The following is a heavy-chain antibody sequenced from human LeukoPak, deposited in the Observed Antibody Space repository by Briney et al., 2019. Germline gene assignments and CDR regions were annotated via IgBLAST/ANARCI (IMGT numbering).Heavy chain of an antibody. CDR2: ISSSSSYI. V-gene: IGHV3-21*01. Sequence: PGGSLRLSCAASGFTFSSYSMNWVRQAPGKGLEWVSSISSSSSYIYYADSVKGRFTISRDNAKNSLYLQMNSLRAEDTAVYYCAREGHNWNYYSADYYMDVWGKGTTVTVSS. D-gene: IGHD1-7*01. J-gene: IGHJ6*03. CDR1: GFTFSSYS. CDR3: AREGHNWNYYSADYYMDV.